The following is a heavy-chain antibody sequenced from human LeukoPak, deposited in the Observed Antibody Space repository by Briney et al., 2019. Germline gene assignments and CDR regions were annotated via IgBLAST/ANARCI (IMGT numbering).Heavy chain of an antibody. CDR3: ARGFSSSWYAGGAFDP. Sequence: SETLSLTCAVHGGSFSGYYWSWIRQPPGKGLEWIGEINHSGSTNYNPSLKSRVTISVDTSKNQFSLKLSSVTAADTAVYYCARGFSSSWYAGGAFDPWGQGTLVTVSS. J-gene: IGHJ5*02. CDR1: GGSFSGYY. D-gene: IGHD6-13*01. CDR2: INHSGST. V-gene: IGHV4-34*01.